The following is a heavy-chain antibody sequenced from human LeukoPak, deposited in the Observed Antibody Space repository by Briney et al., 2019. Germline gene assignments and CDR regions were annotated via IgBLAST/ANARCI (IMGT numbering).Heavy chain of an antibody. CDR1: GGTFSSYA. J-gene: IGHJ6*03. V-gene: IGHV1-69*05. D-gene: IGHD2/OR15-2a*01. CDR3: ARLHNSDYYYYMDV. CDR2: IIPIFGTA. Sequence: ASVKVSCKASGGTFSSYAISWVRQAPGQGLEWMGGIIPIFGTANYAQKFQGRVTITTDESTSTAYMELRSLRSEDTAVYYCARLHNSDYYYYMDVWGKGTTVTVSS.